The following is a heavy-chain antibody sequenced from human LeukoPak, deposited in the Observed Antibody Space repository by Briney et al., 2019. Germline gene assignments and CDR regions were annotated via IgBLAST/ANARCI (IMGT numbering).Heavy chain of an antibody. CDR2: ISYDGSNK. D-gene: IGHD6-6*01. J-gene: IGHJ4*02. CDR3: AREGQQHVEFPDY. CDR1: GFTFSSYA. V-gene: IGHV3-30-3*01. Sequence: PGGSLRLSCAASGFTFSSYAMHWARQAPGKGLEWVAVISYDGSNKYYADSVKGRFTISRDNSKNTLYLQMNSLRAEDTAVYYCAREGQQHVEFPDYWGQGTLVTVSS.